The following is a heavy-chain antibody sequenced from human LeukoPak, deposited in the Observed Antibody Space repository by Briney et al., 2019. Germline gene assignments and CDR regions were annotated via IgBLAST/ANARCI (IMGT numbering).Heavy chain of an antibody. J-gene: IGHJ5*02. D-gene: IGHD6-6*01. CDR1: GDSVSSNSAA. CDR2: TYFRSKWYN. Sequence: SQTLSLTCAISGDSVSSNSAAWNWIRQSPSRGLEWLGRTYFRSKWYNDYAVSVKSRITINPDTSKNQFSLLLNSVTPEDTAVYYCARARGAARPLSGFAAGYNWFDPWGQGTLVTVSS. CDR3: ARARGAARPLSGFAAGYNWFDP. V-gene: IGHV6-1*01.